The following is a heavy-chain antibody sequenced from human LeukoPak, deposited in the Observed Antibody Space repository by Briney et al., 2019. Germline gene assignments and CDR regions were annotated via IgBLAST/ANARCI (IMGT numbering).Heavy chain of an antibody. CDR2: ISGSGGST. CDR3: AKGVLSSGYFNWFDP. Sequence: GSLRLSCAASGFTFSSYAMSWVRQAPGKGLEWVSAISGSGGSTYYADSVKGRFTISRDNSKNTLYLQMNSLRAEDTAVYYCAKGVLSSGYFNWFDPWGQGTLVTVSS. V-gene: IGHV3-23*01. D-gene: IGHD3-22*01. CDR1: GFTFSSYA. J-gene: IGHJ5*02.